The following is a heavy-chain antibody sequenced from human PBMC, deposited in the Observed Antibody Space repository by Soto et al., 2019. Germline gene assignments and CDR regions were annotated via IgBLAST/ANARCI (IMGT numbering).Heavy chain of an antibody. D-gene: IGHD1-1*01. Sequence: GGSLRLSCAASGFTFSSYAMHWVRQAPGKGLEWVAVISYDGSNKYYADSVKGRFTISRDNSKNTLYLQMNSLRAEDTAVYYCERVNEKYYFDYWGQGTLVTVSS. CDR2: ISYDGSNK. V-gene: IGHV3-30-3*01. J-gene: IGHJ4*02. CDR1: GFTFSSYA. CDR3: ERVNEKYYFDY.